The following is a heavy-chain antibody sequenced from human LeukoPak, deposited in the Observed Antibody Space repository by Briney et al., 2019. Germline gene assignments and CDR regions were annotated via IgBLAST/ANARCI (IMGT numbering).Heavy chain of an antibody. CDR3: GRDPFGGKIFDF. J-gene: IGHJ4*02. CDR2: ISYDKDKE. D-gene: IGHD3-16*01. CDR1: GFTLSAYS. V-gene: IGHV3-30*03. Sequence: GGSLRLSCAVSGFTLSAYSMHWVRQTPGKGLEWLAVISYDKDKEYYADSVRGRFTISRDNSRDTLYLQLSSLRPEDTAVYYCGRDPFGGKIFDFWGQGPLVTVSS.